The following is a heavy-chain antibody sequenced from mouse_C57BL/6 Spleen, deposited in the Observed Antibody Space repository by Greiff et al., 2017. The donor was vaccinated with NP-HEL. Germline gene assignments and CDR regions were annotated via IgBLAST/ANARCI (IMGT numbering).Heavy chain of an antibody. CDR2: IYPGNSDT. CDR3: TEGDDYERWFAY. CDR1: GYTFTSYW. Sequence: VQLQQSGTVLARPGASVKMSCKTSGYTFTSYWMHWVKQRPGQGLEWIGAIYPGNSDTSYNQKFKGKAKLTAVTSASTAYMELSSLTNEDSAVYYCTEGDDYERWFAYWGQGTLVTVSA. D-gene: IGHD2-4*01. V-gene: IGHV1-5*01. J-gene: IGHJ3*01.